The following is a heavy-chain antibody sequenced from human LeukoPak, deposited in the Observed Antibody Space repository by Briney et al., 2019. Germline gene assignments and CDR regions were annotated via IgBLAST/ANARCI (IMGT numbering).Heavy chain of an antibody. J-gene: IGHJ4*02. CDR1: RVSTNSYY. V-gene: IGHV4-59*08. D-gene: IGHD3-3*01. CDR2: IFYTGGT. CDR3: ARGDFWSGSQPFDY. Sequence: SETLSVTCSVPRVSTNSYYWSWIRQPPGKELEWLAYIFYTGGTNYNLSLKSRVTISVHTSKNQFSLTLNSATAGDRAGYYCARGDFWSGSQPFDYWGQGILVTVSS.